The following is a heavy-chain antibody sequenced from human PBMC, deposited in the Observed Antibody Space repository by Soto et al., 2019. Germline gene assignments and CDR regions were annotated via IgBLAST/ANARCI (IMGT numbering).Heavy chain of an antibody. V-gene: IGHV3-23*01. CDR1: GFTFSIYA. CDR3: AKDAVYGDGLWLAAN. CDR2: MTGSGGDI. J-gene: IGHJ4*02. D-gene: IGHD2-21*02. Sequence: EVQLLESGGGLVQPGESLRLSCAASGFTFSIYAMMWVRQPPGKGQEWVAGMTGSGGDIRYADSVKGRFTISKDNSKNTLYLQMNCLRAEDTAMYYCAKDAVYGDGLWLAANWGQGTLVTVSS.